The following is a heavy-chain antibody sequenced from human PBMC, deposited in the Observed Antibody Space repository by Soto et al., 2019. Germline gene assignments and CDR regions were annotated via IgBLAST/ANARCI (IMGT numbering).Heavy chain of an antibody. J-gene: IGHJ4*02. D-gene: IGHD2-2*01. Sequence: SETLSLTCTVSGGSISSSSYYWGWIRQPPGKGLEWIGSIYYSGSTYYNPSLKSRVTISVDTSKNQFSLKLSSVTAADTAVYYCARHSLIVVVPAANGHNDSYFDYWGQGTLVTV. CDR1: GGSISSSSYY. V-gene: IGHV4-39*01. CDR3: ARHSLIVVVPAANGHNDSYFDY. CDR2: IYYSGST.